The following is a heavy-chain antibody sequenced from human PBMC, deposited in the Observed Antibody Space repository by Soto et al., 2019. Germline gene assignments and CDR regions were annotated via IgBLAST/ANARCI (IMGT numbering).Heavy chain of an antibody. V-gene: IGHV4-30-2*02. D-gene: IGHD6-19*01. CDR1: VGSISSGGYS. CDR2: IYHSGST. J-gene: IGHJ4*02. CDR3: ARIAVAETVDY. Sequence: SETLSLTCAVPVGSISSGGYSWSWIRQPPGKGLEWIGYIYHSGSTYYNPSLKSRVTISVDTSKNQFSLKLSSVTAADTAAYYCARIAVAETVDYWGQGTLVTVS.